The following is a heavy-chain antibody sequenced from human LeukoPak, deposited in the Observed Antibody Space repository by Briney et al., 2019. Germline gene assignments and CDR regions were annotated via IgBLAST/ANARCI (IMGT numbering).Heavy chain of an antibody. J-gene: IGHJ4*02. D-gene: IGHD3-10*01. V-gene: IGHV1-2*02. CDR1: GYTFTGYY. CDR2: INPNSGGA. Sequence: ASVKVSCKASGYTFTGYYMHWVRQAPGQGLEWMGWINPNSGGANYAQKFQGRVTMTRDTSIGTAYMELSRLRSDDTAVYYCARDLFQYYYGSGSYLDYWGQGTLVTVSS. CDR3: ARDLFQYYYGSGSYLDY.